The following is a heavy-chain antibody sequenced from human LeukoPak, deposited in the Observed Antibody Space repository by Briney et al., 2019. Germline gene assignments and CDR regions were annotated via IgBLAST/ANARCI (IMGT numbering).Heavy chain of an antibody. J-gene: IGHJ4*02. D-gene: IGHD5-24*01. CDR2: IYSGGTT. Sequence: GGSLRLSCAAAGFTVINNYMSWVGQAPGKGLEWVSVIYSGGTTKYVDSVRGRFSISRDNSKNTLHLQMNSLRADDTAVYYCAREKTGGDGYNHGFDYWGQGAMVTVSS. CDR3: AREKTGGDGYNHGFDY. CDR1: GFTVINNY. V-gene: IGHV3-53*01.